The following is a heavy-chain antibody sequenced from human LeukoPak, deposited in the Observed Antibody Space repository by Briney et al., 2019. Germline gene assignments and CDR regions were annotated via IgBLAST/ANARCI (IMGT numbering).Heavy chain of an antibody. J-gene: IGHJ4*02. CDR2: IYPSDSDA. CDR3: ARQSGSGWYQPDY. V-gene: IGHV5-51*01. CDR1: GYSFTNYW. D-gene: IGHD6-19*01. Sequence: GESLKISCKGSGYSFTNYWIGWVRQMPGKGLEWMGIIYPSDSDARYSPSFQGQVTMSADKSISTAYLQWSSLKASDTAMYYCARQSGSGWYQPDYWGQGTLVTVSS.